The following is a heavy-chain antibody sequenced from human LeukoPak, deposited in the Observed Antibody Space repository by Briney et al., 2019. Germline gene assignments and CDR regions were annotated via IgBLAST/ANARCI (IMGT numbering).Heavy chain of an antibody. D-gene: IGHD1-1*01. CDR2: ISFDSVYK. CDR3: VRSTTPGLWFFDL. J-gene: IGHJ2*01. CDR1: GLSFSTYP. Sequence: GGSLRLSCKASGLSFSTYPFHWVRQALGKGLEWVAAISFDSVYKYHGSSVTGRFTISRDNSMNTLFLQMDGLRPEDSAIYYCVRSTTPGLWFFDLWGRGTLVTVSS. V-gene: IGHV3-30*04.